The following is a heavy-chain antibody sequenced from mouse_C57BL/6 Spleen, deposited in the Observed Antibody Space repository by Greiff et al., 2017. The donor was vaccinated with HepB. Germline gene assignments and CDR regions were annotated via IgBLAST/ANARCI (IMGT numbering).Heavy chain of an antibody. Sequence: QVQLQQPGTELVKPGASVKLSCKASGYTFTSYWMHWVKQRPGQGLEWIGNINPSNGGANYNEKFKSKATLTVDKSSSTAYMQLSSLTYEDSAGYYLAREADYDDDYAMDYWGQGASVTVAS. J-gene: IGHJ4*01. CDR3: AREADYDDDYAMDY. CDR2: INPSNGGA. D-gene: IGHD2-4*01. CDR1: GYTFTSYW. V-gene: IGHV1-53*01.